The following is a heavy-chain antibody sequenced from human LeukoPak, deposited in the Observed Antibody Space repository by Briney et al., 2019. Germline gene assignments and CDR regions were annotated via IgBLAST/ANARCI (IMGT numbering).Heavy chain of an antibody. J-gene: IGHJ4*02. V-gene: IGHV3-74*01. CDR3: ARGGWGSSVHFDT. CDR2: INSDATNT. Sequence: GGSQRLSCATSGFTLSSFWMHWVRQPPGKGLVWVSRINSDATNTNYADSVKGRFTISRDNTKNTVYLQMNSLGAEDTAVYYCARGGWGSSVHFDTWGQGALVTVSS. CDR1: GFTLSSFW. D-gene: IGHD3-10*01.